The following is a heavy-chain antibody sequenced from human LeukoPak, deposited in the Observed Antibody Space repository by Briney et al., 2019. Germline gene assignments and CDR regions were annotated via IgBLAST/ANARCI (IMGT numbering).Heavy chain of an antibody. D-gene: IGHD6-19*01. V-gene: IGHV4-39*01. CDR2: IYYSGST. J-gene: IGHJ4*02. CDR3: ARHRVRWLGKPGGVDY. Sequence: PSETLSLTCTVSGGSISSSSYYWGWIRQPPGKGREWIGSIYYSGSTYYNPSLKSRVTISVDTSKNQFSLKLSSVTAADTAVYYCARHRVRWLGKPGGVDYWGQGTLVTVSS. CDR1: GGSISSSSYY.